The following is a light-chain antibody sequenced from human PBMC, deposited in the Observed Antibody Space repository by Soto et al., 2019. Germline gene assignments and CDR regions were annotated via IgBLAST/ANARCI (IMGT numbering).Light chain of an antibody. CDR2: GVT. CDR1: GSDFGAYHF. V-gene: IGLV2-8*01. Sequence: QSALAQPPSASGSPGQSVTISCTGSGSDFGAYHFVSWYQQHPGKAPKLMIFGVTERPSGVHDRFSGSKSGNTASLTVSGLHADDEAFYYCYSYAGRNIWVFGGGTKLTVL. CDR3: YSYAGRNIWV. J-gene: IGLJ3*02.